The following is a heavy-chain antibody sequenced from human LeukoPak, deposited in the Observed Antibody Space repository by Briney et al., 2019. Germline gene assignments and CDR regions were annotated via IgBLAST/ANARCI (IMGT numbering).Heavy chain of an antibody. V-gene: IGHV3-21*01. J-gene: IGHJ6*03. CDR2: ISSGSSYT. D-gene: IGHD3-10*01. Sequence: PGGSLRLSCAASGFTFSTYTMNWVRQAPGKGLEWVSSISSGSSYTYYADSVKGRFTISRDNAKNSLSLQMNSLRAEDTAVYYCARSHILGESTHYWYYMDVWAKGPRSPSP. CDR1: GFTFSTYT. CDR3: ARSHILGESTHYWYYMDV.